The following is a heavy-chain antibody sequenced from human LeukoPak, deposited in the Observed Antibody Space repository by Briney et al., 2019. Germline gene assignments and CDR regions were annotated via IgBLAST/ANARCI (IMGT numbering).Heavy chain of an antibody. CDR3: ARRRAAADFDAFDI. D-gene: IGHD6-13*01. V-gene: IGHV1-69*05. J-gene: IGHJ3*02. CDR1: GGTFSSYA. Sequence: SVKVSCKASGGTFSSYAISWVRQAPGQGLEWMRGIIPIFGTANYAQKFQGRVTITTDESTSTAYMELSSLRSEDTAVYYCARRRAAADFDAFDIWGQGTMVTVSS. CDR2: IIPIFGTA.